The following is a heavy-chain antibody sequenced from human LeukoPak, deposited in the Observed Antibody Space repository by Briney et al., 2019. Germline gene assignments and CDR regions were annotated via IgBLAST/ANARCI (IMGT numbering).Heavy chain of an antibody. Sequence: QPGGSLRLSCAASGFTFSSYALSWVRQAPGKGLEWVSGISGSGGSTHYADSVKGRFTISRDNAKNSLYLQMNSLRAEDTAVYYCARDGSFGSGYKNPFDYWGQGTLVTVSS. V-gene: IGHV3-23*01. CDR3: ARDGSFGSGYKNPFDY. CDR2: ISGSGGST. J-gene: IGHJ4*02. D-gene: IGHD3-3*01. CDR1: GFTFSSYA.